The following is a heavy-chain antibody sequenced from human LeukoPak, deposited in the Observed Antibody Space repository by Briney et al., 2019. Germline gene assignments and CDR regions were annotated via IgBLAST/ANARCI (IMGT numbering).Heavy chain of an antibody. CDR3: ARRVQSNAGPLDG. V-gene: IGHV3-23*01. CDR1: GFTFSGFA. J-gene: IGHJ4*02. D-gene: IGHD3/OR15-3a*01. Sequence: PGGSLGLSCAASGFTFSGFALSWVRQAPGKGLEGVADISGDGAKTYYADSVKARFTISRDNSKNTLFLQMDRLRAEDTAVYYCARRVQSNAGPLDGWGQGTPASVS. CDR2: ISGDGAKT.